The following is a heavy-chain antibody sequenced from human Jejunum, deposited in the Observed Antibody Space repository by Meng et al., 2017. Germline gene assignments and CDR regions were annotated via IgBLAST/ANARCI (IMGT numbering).Heavy chain of an antibody. CDR1: GGTFCGYY. V-gene: IGHV4-34*01. Sequence: QVQLQQWGAGLLKPSETLSLTCAVYGGTFCGYYSTWNRQPPGKGLECLGEINHSGGTNCNPSLESRVTISRDTSKKEFSLRLASVTAADTALYYCVRGRDPMVVGELDPWGQGTLVTVSS. CDR2: INHSGGT. J-gene: IGHJ5*02. CDR3: VRGRDPMVVGELDP. D-gene: IGHD2-15*01.